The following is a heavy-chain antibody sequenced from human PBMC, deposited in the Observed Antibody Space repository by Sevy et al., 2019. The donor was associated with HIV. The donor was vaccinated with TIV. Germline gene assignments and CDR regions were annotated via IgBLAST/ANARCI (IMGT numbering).Heavy chain of an antibody. J-gene: IGHJ4*02. V-gene: IGHV3-23*01. CDR1: GFTFGDYG. D-gene: IGHD6-6*01. Sequence: GGSLRLSCIGSGFTFGDYGVSWFRQAPGKGLEWVSAISGSGGSTYYADSVKGRFTISRDNSKNTLYLQMNSLRAEDTAVYYCARPVLEYSSPLRSYYFDYWGQGTLVTVSS. CDR2: ISGSGGST. CDR3: ARPVLEYSSPLRSYYFDY.